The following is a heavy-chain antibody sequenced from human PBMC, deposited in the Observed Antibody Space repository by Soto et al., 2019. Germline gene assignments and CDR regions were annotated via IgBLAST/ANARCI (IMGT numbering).Heavy chain of an antibody. Sequence: PSETLSLTCTVSGASISSRENYWTWIRQPPGKDLEWIGYISYTGSTHYNPSVRSRVIISMDTSKNQFSLQLSSLTAADTAVYYCARGSIHFLFDPWGQGTLVTVSS. CDR2: ISYTGST. CDR1: GASISSRENY. CDR3: ARGSIHFLFDP. D-gene: IGHD3-3*02. J-gene: IGHJ5*02. V-gene: IGHV4-30-4*01.